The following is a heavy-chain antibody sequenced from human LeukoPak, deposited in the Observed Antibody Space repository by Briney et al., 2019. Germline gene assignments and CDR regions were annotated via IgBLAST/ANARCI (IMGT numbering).Heavy chain of an antibody. CDR1: GGSFSGYY. D-gene: IGHD7-27*01. Sequence: SETLSLTCAVYGGSFSGYYWSWIRQPPGKGLEWIGEINHSGSTDYNPSLKSRVTISVDTSKNQFSLKLSSVTAADTAVYYCARRWNWGVFDYWGQGTLVTVSS. V-gene: IGHV4-34*01. CDR2: INHSGST. CDR3: ARRWNWGVFDY. J-gene: IGHJ4*02.